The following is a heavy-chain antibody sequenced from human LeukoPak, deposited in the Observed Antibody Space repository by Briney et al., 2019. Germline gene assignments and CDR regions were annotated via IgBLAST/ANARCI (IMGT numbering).Heavy chain of an antibody. Sequence: ASVKVSCKASGYTFTGYDMHWVRQATGQGLEWMGWMDPNSGNTGYAQKFQGRVTITRNTSISTAYMELSSLRSEDTAVYYWARGPRSHTNWFDPWGQGTLVTVTA. CDR2: MDPNSGNT. CDR3: ARGPRSHTNWFDP. J-gene: IGHJ5*02. V-gene: IGHV1-8*03. CDR1: GYTFTGYD.